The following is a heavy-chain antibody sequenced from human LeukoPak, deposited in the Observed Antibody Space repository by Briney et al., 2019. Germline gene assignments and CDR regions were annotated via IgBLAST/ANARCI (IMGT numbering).Heavy chain of an antibody. CDR2: IYYSGST. Sequence: SETLSLTCTVSGGSISSSSYYWGWIRQPPGKGLEWIGYIYYSGSTYYNPSLKSRVTISVDTSKNQFSLKLSSVTAADTAVYYCATGPDGGFDYWGQGTLVTVSS. CDR1: GGSISSSSYY. D-gene: IGHD2-2*01. V-gene: IGHV4-30-4*01. CDR3: ATGPDGGFDY. J-gene: IGHJ4*02.